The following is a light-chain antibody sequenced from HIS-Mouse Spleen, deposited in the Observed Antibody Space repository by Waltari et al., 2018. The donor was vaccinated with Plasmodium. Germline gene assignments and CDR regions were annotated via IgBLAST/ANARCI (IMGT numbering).Light chain of an antibody. V-gene: IGKV1-39*01. J-gene: IGKJ1*01. CDR3: QQSYSTPWT. Sequence: DIQMTQSPSSLSASVGDRVTITCRASQSISSYLNWYQQKPGKAPKLLIYAASSLQSGVPSRFSCSGSGNDFTLTISSLQPEDFATYYCQQSYSTPWTFGQGTKVEIK. CDR2: AAS. CDR1: QSISSY.